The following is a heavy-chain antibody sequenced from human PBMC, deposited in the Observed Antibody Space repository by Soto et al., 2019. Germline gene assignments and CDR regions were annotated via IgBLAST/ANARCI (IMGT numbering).Heavy chain of an antibody. CDR3: ARSRSGAVADSFDS. CDR2: VSSDGSAK. Sequence: SGGGVVQPGRSLRLSCAASGFTFRRHAVHWVRQAPGKGLEWVAVVSSDGSAKYYLDSVKGRFTSSRDNSKNTAFLQLNSLSSEDTAVYYCARSRSGAVADSFDSWGQGTLVTVS. J-gene: IGHJ4*02. D-gene: IGHD3-10*01. V-gene: IGHV3-30*04. CDR1: GFTFRRHA.